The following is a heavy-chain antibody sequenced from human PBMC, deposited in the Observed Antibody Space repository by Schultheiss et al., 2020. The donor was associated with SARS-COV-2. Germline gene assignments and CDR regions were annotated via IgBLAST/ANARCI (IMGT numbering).Heavy chain of an antibody. CDR3: AREEYGMDV. Sequence: GSLRLSCAVYGGSFSGYYWSWIRQPPGKGLEWIGYIYYSGSTNYNPSLKSRVTISVDTSKNQFSLKLSSVTAADTAVYYCAREEYGMDVWGQGTTVTVSS. J-gene: IGHJ6*02. CDR2: IYYSGST. V-gene: IGHV4-59*12. CDR1: GGSFSGYY.